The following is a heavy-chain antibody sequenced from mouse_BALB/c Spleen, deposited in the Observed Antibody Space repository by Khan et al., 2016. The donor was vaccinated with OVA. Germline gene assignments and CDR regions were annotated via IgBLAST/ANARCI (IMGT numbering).Heavy chain of an antibody. V-gene: IGHV3-5*02. CDR3: ARDEYYGYWYFDV. J-gene: IGHJ1*01. CDR1: GISITTRNYR. D-gene: IGHD1-1*01. CDR2: IYYSGTI. Sequence: EVQLQESGPGLVKPSQTVSLTCTVTGISITTRNYRWSWIRQFPGNKLEWIGYIYYSGTITYNPSPTSRAPITRDTSKNQFFLEMNSLTAEDTATYYCARDEYYGYWYFDVWGAGTTVTVSS.